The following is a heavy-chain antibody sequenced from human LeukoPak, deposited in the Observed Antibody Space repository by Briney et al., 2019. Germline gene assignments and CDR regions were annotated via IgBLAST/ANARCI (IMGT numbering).Heavy chain of an antibody. Sequence: GGSLRLSCAVSGFPFTRFYMSWIRQAPGKGLEWISYIGLSGSPLDYADSVRGRFTISRDNAKNSLYLEMNSLRAEDTAVYYCARKVFSSGSFSYWGQGTLVTVSS. CDR2: IGLSGSPL. CDR1: GFPFTRFY. V-gene: IGHV3-11*04. CDR3: ARKVFSSGSFSY. J-gene: IGHJ4*02. D-gene: IGHD3-22*01.